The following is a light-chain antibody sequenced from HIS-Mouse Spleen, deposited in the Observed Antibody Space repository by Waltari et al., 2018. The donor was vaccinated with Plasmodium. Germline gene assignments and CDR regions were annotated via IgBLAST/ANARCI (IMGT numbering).Light chain of an antibody. Sequence: SYELTQPPSVSVSPGQTARITCSGDALPKKYAYWYQQKSGQAPVLVIYEDSKRPSGIPERFSGSSSGTMATVTISGAQVEDEADYNCYSTDSSGNHRVFGGWTKLTVL. V-gene: IGLV3-10*01. CDR2: EDS. CDR3: YSTDSSGNHRV. J-gene: IGLJ3*02. CDR1: ALPKKY.